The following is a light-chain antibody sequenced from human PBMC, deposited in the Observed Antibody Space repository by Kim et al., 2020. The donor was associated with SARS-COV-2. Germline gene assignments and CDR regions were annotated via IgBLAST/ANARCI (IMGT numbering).Light chain of an antibody. J-gene: IGKJ4*01. Sequence: DIVMTQSPDSLAVSLGERATINCKSSQSVFYSSSNKNFLAWFQQKPGQPPKLLIYWASTRESGVPDRFSDSGSGTDFTLTISSLQAEDVAVYYCQQYYSTPLTFGGGTKVDIK. CDR1: QSVFYSSSNKNF. V-gene: IGKV4-1*01. CDR2: WAS. CDR3: QQYYSTPLT.